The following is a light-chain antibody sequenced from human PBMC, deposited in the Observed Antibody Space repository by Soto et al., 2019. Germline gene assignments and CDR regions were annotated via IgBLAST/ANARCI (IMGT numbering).Light chain of an antibody. CDR3: QHYNNWPRT. J-gene: IGKJ1*01. CDR2: GAS. Sequence: EIVMTQSPATLSVSPGERATLSCRASQSVSSNLAWYQQKPGQAPRLLIYGASTRATGIPARFSGSCSGTEFTLTISSLQSEDFAVYYCQHYNNWPRTFGQGTKVEIK. CDR1: QSVSSN. V-gene: IGKV3-15*01.